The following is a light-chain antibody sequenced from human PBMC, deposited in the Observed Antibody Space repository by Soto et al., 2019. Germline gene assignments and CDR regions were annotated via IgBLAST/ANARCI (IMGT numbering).Light chain of an antibody. CDR1: SSDVGGYNY. CDR2: GVT. V-gene: IGLV2-14*01. CDR3: CSYTTTNTLV. J-gene: IGLJ2*01. Sequence: QSALTQPASVSGSPGQSITISGTGTSSDVGGYNYVSWYQQHPGKAPKVIIYGVTHRPSGVSNRFSGSKSVNTASLTISGLQAEDEADYYCCSYTTTNTLVFGGGTKLTVL.